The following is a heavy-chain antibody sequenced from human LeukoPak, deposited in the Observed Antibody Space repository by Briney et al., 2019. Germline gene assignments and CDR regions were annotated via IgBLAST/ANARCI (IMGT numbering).Heavy chain of an antibody. CDR2: IGGSGGST. J-gene: IGHJ4*02. CDR3: ASWGTYHNFDY. V-gene: IGHV3-23*01. CDR1: GLTFSSYA. D-gene: IGHD3-16*02. Sequence: GGSLRLSCAASGLTFSSYAMSWVRQAPGKGLEWVSAIGGSGGSTYYAESVKGRFTISRVNSKNTLYLQMNSLRADDTAVYYCASWGTYHNFDYWGQGTLVTVSS.